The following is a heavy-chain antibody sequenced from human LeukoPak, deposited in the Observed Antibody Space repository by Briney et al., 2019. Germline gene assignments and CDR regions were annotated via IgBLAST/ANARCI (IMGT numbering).Heavy chain of an antibody. CDR1: GFTFSSYG. Sequence: GGSLRLSCAASGFTFSSYGMHWVRQAPGKGLEWVAFIRYDGSNKYYADSVKGRFTISRDNAKNTLYLQMNSLRAEDTAVYYCASLPRIGVGGEPQLDPWGQGTLVTVSS. CDR3: ASLPRIGVGGEPQLDP. CDR2: IRYDGSNK. V-gene: IGHV3-30*02. J-gene: IGHJ5*02. D-gene: IGHD3-3*01.